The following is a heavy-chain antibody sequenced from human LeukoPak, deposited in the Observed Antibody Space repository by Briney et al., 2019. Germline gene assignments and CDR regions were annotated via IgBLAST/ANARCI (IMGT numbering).Heavy chain of an antibody. CDR3: ATHALFDSDDYSYWFDP. Sequence: LGTLCLSCGVSGACIKRCWWSWIRQPRGSRLEWIAYIHHSGGTNYNPSLKSRVTISLDTSKNQVSLMLTSVTAADTAVYFCATHALFDSDDYSYWFDPWGQGTLVTVSS. CDR1: GACIKRCW. D-gene: IGHD3-16*01. CDR2: IHHSGGT. V-gene: IGHV4-59*08. J-gene: IGHJ5*01.